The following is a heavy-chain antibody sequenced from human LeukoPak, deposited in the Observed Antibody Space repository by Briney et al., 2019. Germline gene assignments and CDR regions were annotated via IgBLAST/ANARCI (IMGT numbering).Heavy chain of an antibody. Sequence: GASVKVSCKASGYIFTDYDINWVRQATGQGLEWMGWTNPISGYTGSAQKFQGRVTMTRDTSISTAYMELSRLRSDDTAVYYCASLMITFGGVITHPWGQGTLVTVSS. V-gene: IGHV1-8*01. J-gene: IGHJ5*02. CDR1: GYIFTDYD. CDR3: ASLMITFGGVITHP. D-gene: IGHD3-16*02. CDR2: TNPISGYT.